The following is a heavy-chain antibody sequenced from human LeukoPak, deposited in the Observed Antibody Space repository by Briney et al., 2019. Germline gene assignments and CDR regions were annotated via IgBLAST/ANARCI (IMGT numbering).Heavy chain of an antibody. J-gene: IGHJ5*02. CDR1: GFTFSSYW. CDR2: IKEDGGEE. D-gene: IGHD2-2*01. V-gene: IGHV3-7*01. Sequence: GGSLRLSCAASGFTFSSYWMSWVRQAPGKGLEWVANIKEDGGEEKYVDSVKGRFTISRDNAKNSLYLQMNSLRAEDTAVYYCARAGVGVVVPAANWFDPWGQGTLVTASS. CDR3: ARAGVGVVVPAANWFDP.